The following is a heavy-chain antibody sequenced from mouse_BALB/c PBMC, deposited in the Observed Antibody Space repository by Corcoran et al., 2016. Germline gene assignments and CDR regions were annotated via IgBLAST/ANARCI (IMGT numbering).Heavy chain of an antibody. Sequence: LVKTGASVKISCKASGYSFTGYYMHWVKQSHGKSLSWIGYISCYNGATSYNQKFKGKATFTVDTSSSTAYMQFNSLTSEDSAVYYGARGRYRYDAMDYWGQGTSVTVSS. CDR3: ARGRYRYDAMDY. J-gene: IGHJ4*01. CDR1: GYSFTGYY. D-gene: IGHD2-14*01. CDR2: ISCYNGAT. V-gene: IGHV1S34*01.